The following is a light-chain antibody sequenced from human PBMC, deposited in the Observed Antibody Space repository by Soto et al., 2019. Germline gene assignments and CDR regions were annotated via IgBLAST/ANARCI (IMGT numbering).Light chain of an antibody. CDR2: KAS. V-gene: IGKV1-5*03. Sequence: DIQWPPSPSTLSASVVDRVTITCRASQSINGWLAWYQQKPGQAPNLLIYKASTLESGVPSRFSGSGSGTDFTLTISSLAPEDFAFYYCQQRSNWLTVGGGTKGDIK. CDR1: QSINGW. J-gene: IGKJ4*01. CDR3: QQRSNWLT.